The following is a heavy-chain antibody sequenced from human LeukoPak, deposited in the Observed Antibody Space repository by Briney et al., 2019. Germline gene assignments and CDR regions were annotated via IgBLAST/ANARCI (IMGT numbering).Heavy chain of an antibody. J-gene: IGHJ6*03. CDR3: ARGGNSRYYYYYYMDV. D-gene: IGHD4-23*01. V-gene: IGHV4-34*01. CDR2: INHSGST. CDR1: GGSFSGYY. Sequence: SETLSLTCAVYGGSFSGYYWSWIRQPPGKGLEWIGEINHSGSTNYNPSLKSRVTISVDTSKNQFSLKLSSVTAADTAVYYCARGGNSRYYYYYYMDVWGKGTTVTVSS.